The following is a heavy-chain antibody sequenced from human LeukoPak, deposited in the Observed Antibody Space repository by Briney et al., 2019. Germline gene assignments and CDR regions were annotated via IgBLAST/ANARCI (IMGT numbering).Heavy chain of an antibody. Sequence: GGSLRLSCAASGFPLGSYTMDWFRQAPGKGLEWVAYVNTKSVGIYYADSVRGRFTISRDNAMNSLFLQMSNLRVEDTAVYYCARDRDEKGWVPGDIWGQGQWSSSPQ. V-gene: IGHV3-21*06. CDR1: GFPLGSYT. D-gene: IGHD5-24*01. CDR3: ARDRDEKGWVPGDI. J-gene: IGHJ3*02. CDR2: VNTKSVGI.